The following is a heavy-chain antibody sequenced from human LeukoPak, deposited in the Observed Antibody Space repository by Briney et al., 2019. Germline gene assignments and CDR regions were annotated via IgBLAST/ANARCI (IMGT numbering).Heavy chain of an antibody. CDR1: GFTFSSYG. Sequence: GGSLRLSCAASGFTFSSYGMHWVRQAPGKGLEWVAFIRYDGSNKYYADSVKGRFTISRDNSKNTLYLQMNSLRAEDTAVYYCAKASGSGSYYHIGYYFDYWGQGTLVTVSS. CDR2: IRYDGSNK. D-gene: IGHD1-26*01. CDR3: AKASGSGSYYHIGYYFDY. J-gene: IGHJ4*02. V-gene: IGHV3-30*02.